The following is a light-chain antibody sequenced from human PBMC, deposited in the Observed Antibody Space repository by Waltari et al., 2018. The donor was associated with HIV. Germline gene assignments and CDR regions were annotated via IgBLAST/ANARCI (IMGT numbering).Light chain of an antibody. Sequence: IVMTQSPDSLAVSLGETATINCKSSQSVLWRSNRKNYLAWYKQRPGQPPKLLIFWASTRESGVPDRFSGSGSGTDFTLTISSLQAEDVAVYYCQQYYDTLFTFGPGTKVDFK. J-gene: IGKJ3*01. CDR1: QSVLWRSNRKNY. V-gene: IGKV4-1*01. CDR3: QQYYDTLFT. CDR2: WAS.